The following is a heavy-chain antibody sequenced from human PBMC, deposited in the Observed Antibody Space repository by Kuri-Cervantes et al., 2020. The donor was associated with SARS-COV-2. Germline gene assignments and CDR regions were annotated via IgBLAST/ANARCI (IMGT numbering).Heavy chain of an antibody. CDR1: GFSFRSYA. J-gene: IGHJ5*02. Sequence: GESLKISCADSGFSFRSYAMSWVRLAPGKGLEWVSYISSSSSYTNYADSVKGRFTISRDNAKNSLYLQMNSLRAEDTAVYYCARDLKVATGGFLISHWFDPWGQGTLVTVSS. V-gene: IGHV3-21*05. CDR3: ARDLKVATGGFLISHWFDP. D-gene: IGHD5-12*01. CDR2: ISSSSSYT.